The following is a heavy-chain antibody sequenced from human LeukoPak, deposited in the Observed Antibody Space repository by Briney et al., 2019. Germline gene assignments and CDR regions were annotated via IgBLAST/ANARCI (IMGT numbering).Heavy chain of an antibody. CDR3: ARSGSGYLRYYFDY. Sequence: PGRSLRLSCAASGFTFSSHAMSWVRQAPGKGLEWVSAISGSGGSTYSADSVKGRFTISRDNSKNTLYLQMNSLRAEDTAVYYCARSGSGYLRYYFDYWGQGTLVTVSS. CDR2: ISGSGGST. J-gene: IGHJ4*02. V-gene: IGHV3-23*01. CDR1: GFTFSSHA. D-gene: IGHD5-12*01.